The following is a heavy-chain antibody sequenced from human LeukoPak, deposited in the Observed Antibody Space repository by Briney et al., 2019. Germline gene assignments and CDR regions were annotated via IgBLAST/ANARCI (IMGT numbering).Heavy chain of an antibody. V-gene: IGHV3-7*03. D-gene: IGHD1-26*01. CDR3: AKDISSGSGSYWGVYDY. Sequence: GGSLRLSCAASGFTFSSYWMSWVRQAPGKGLEWVANIKQDGSEKYYVDSVKGRFTISRDNAKNSLYLQMNSLRAEDTALYYCAKDISSGSGSYWGVYDYWGQGTLVAVSS. CDR1: GFTFSSYW. J-gene: IGHJ4*02. CDR2: IKQDGSEK.